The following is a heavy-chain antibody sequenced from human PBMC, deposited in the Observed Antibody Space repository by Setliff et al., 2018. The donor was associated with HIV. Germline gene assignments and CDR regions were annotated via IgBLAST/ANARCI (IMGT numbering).Heavy chain of an antibody. V-gene: IGHV4-4*07. CDR1: GGSISSHY. CDR2: IYNSGNT. J-gene: IGHJ4*02. D-gene: IGHD6-19*01. CDR3: SRDGVQYSSGWNGYYCDY. Sequence: TLSLTCTVSGGSISSHYWSWIRQPAGKGLEWIGRIYNSGNTNYNHSLKSRVNMSVDASENQFSLNLKSVTAAEAAVYYCSRDGVQYSSGWNGYYCDYWGQGTLVTVSS.